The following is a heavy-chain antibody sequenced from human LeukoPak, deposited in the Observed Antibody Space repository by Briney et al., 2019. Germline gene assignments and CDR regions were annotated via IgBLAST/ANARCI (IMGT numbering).Heavy chain of an antibody. J-gene: IGHJ6*02. CDR3: ARAQRSSSSNYYYGMDV. Sequence: GRSLRLFCAASGFTFSSYAMRWVRQAPGKGLEWVAVISYDGSNKYYADSVKGRFTISRDNSKNTLYLQMNSLRAEDTAVYYCARAQRSSSSNYYYGMDVWGQGTTVTVSS. V-gene: IGHV3-30-3*01. CDR1: GFTFSSYA. D-gene: IGHD6-6*01. CDR2: ISYDGSNK.